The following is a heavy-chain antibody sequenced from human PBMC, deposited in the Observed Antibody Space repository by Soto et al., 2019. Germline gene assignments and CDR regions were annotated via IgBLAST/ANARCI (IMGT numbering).Heavy chain of an antibody. V-gene: IGHV3-48*01. CDR2: ISSSSSTI. CDR1: GFTFSSYS. Sequence: GGSLRLSCAASGFTFSSYSMDWFRQAPGKGLEWVSYISSSSSTIYYADSVKGRFTISRDNAKNSLYLQMNSLRAEDTAVYYSARDWDRFLEWLLGPFDYWGQGTLVTVSS. J-gene: IGHJ4*02. D-gene: IGHD3-3*01. CDR3: ARDWDRFLEWLLGPFDY.